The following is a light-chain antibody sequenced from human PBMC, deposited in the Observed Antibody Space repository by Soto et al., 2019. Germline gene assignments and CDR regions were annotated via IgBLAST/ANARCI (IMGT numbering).Light chain of an antibody. V-gene: IGLV2-14*01. CDR3: RSYTSSSTLGV. CDR2: DVS. Sequence: QSALTQPASVSGSPGQSITISCTGTSSDVGGYNYVSWYQQHPGKAPKLMIYDVSNRPSGVSNRFSGSKSGNTASLTISGLQDEAEADYYCRSYTSSSTLGVFGGGTKLTVL. J-gene: IGLJ2*01. CDR1: SSDVGGYNY.